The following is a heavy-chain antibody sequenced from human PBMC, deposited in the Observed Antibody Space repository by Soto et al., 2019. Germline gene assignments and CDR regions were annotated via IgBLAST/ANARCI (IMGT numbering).Heavy chain of an antibody. CDR1: GFTFRDYG. CDR2: ISYDGSNK. V-gene: IGHV3-30*18. J-gene: IGHJ3*02. CDR3: AKQVVPNTNGFDI. D-gene: IGHD2-2*01. Sequence: QVQLVESGGGVVQPGRSLRLSCAASGFTFRDYGIHWVRQAPGKGLEWVAVISYDGSNKYFADSVKGRFTISRDNSQNTVYLQMNSLRAEDTAVYHSAKQVVPNTNGFDIWGQGTMVTVSS.